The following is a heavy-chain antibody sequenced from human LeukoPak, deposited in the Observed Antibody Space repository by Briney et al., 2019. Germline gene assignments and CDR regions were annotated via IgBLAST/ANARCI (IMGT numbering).Heavy chain of an antibody. Sequence: ASVKVSFKASGYTFTIYGISWVRQAPGQGLEWMGWISAYNGNTNYSQKLQGRVTMTTDTSTSTAYMELRSLRSDDTAVYYCARLTYYGSGSAHPKYYFDYWGQETLVTVSS. CDR1: GYTFTIYG. V-gene: IGHV1-18*04. CDR2: ISAYNGNT. J-gene: IGHJ4*02. CDR3: ARLTYYGSGSAHPKYYFDY. D-gene: IGHD3-10*01.